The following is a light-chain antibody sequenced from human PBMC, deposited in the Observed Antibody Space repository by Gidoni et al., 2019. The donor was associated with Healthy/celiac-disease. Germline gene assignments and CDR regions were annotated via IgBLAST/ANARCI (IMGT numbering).Light chain of an antibody. V-gene: IGKV4-1*01. Sequence: DIVMTQSPDSLAVSLGERATINCKSSQSVSHSSNKMHYLAWYQQKPGQPPKMLIYWASTRESGVPDRFSGSGSGTDFTLTISSLQAEDVAGYYCQQYYSTPTFGQGTKVEIK. J-gene: IGKJ1*01. CDR3: QQYYSTPT. CDR2: WAS. CDR1: QSVSHSSNKMHY.